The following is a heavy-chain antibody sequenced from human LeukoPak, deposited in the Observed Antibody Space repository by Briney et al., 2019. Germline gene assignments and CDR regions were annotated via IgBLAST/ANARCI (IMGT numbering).Heavy chain of an antibody. Sequence: SETLSLTCTASGGSISSSNYYWGWIRQPPGKGLEWIGSIYYSGSTYYNPSLKSRVTEFVDTSKNQFSLKLSSVTAADTAVYYCARLSPPTGYSNSWYDYWGQGTLVTVSS. V-gene: IGHV4-39*01. CDR2: IYYSGST. J-gene: IGHJ4*02. CDR3: ARLSPPTGYSNSWYDY. CDR1: GGSISSSNYY. D-gene: IGHD6-13*01.